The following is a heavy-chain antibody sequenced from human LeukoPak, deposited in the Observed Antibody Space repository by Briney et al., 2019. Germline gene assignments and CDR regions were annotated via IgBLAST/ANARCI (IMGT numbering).Heavy chain of an antibody. CDR3: ARDQYDFWSGHAPFDY. D-gene: IGHD3-3*01. CDR1: GYTFTSYY. Sequence: ASVKFSCKASGYTFTSYYMHWVRQAPGQGLEWMGIINPSGGSRSYAQKFQGRVTMTRDTSTNTVYMELSGLRSEDTAVYYCARDQYDFWSGHAPFDYWGQGTLVTVSS. V-gene: IGHV1-46*01. J-gene: IGHJ4*02. CDR2: INPSGGSR.